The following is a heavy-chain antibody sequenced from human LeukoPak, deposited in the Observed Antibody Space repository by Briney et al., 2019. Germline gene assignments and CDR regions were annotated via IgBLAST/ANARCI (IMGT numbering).Heavy chain of an antibody. D-gene: IGHD3-10*01. CDR2: ISGSGTI. V-gene: IGHV4-4*07. CDR3: ARDSGTTREAKSAP. J-gene: IGHJ5*02. Sequence: PSGTLSLTCTESGGSIYGYWSWIRHPAGKGLDWIGRISGSGTITYNPALQMRLGVSIDPSKNQFSLKLMSVTAANTAVYYCARDSGTTREAKSAPWGQATLVTVPS. CDR1: GGSIYGY.